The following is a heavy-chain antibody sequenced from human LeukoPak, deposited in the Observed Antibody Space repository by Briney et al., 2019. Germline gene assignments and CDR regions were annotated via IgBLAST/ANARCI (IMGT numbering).Heavy chain of an antibody. Sequence: SQTLSLTCALSGDSFSSNNGAWNWIRQSPSRGLEWLGRTYYRSKWYNDYAGSFISRITISPDTSKNQFSLQLDSVTPEDTDVYYCARDVGATGWHTFDYWGQGTLVTVSS. CDR1: GDSFSSNNGA. CDR2: TYYRSKWYN. CDR3: ARDVGATGWHTFDY. J-gene: IGHJ4*02. V-gene: IGHV6-1*01. D-gene: IGHD3-9*01.